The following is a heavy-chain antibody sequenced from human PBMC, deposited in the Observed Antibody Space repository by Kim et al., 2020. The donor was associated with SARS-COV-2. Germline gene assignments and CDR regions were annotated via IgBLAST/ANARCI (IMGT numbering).Heavy chain of an antibody. D-gene: IGHD6-19*01. Sequence: GGSLRLSCEASTLSFSRSAIHWVRQAPGKGLEWVAALWYDGHNEVYADSVRGRFTLSIDNSKTTAHLQMDSLTAGDTAVYYCASGPVAPEYWGLGTLVTVSS. J-gene: IGHJ4*02. CDR3: ASGPVAPEY. V-gene: IGHV3-33*01. CDR2: LWYDGHNE. CDR1: TLSFSRSA.